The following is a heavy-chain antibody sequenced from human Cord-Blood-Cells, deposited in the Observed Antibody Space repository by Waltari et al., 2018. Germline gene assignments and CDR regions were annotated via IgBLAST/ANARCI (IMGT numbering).Heavy chain of an antibody. CDR3: ARGAGGMDV. Sequence: QVQLQQWGAGLLKPSETLSLTCAVYGGSFSGYYWSWIRQPPGKGREWIGEINHSGSTNYNPSLNGRVTISVDTSKNQFSLKLSSVTAADTAVYYCARGAGGMDVWGQGTTVTVSS. CDR2: INHSGST. J-gene: IGHJ6*02. V-gene: IGHV4-34*01. CDR1: GGSFSGYY. D-gene: IGHD3-10*01.